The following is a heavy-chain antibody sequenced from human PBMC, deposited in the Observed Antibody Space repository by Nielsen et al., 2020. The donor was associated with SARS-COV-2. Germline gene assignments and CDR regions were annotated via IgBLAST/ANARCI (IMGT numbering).Heavy chain of an antibody. CDR1: GYTFTSYY. Sequence: ASVKVSCKTSGYTFTSYYIQWVRQAPGQGLEWMGIINPYGGGATYAQMFQGRVTLTRDTSTSTVYMEVSSLRSDDSAVYYCVAKGFVVSASLEYFDYWGQGTLVTVSS. CDR3: VAKGFVVSASLEYFDY. CDR2: INPYGGGA. J-gene: IGHJ4*02. V-gene: IGHV1-46*01. D-gene: IGHD2-21*02.